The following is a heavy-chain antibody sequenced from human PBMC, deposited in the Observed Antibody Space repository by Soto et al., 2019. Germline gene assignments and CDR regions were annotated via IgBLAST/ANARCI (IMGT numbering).Heavy chain of an antibody. CDR2: IIPIFGTA. J-gene: IGHJ6*02. CDR3: ARADCSSTSCYRWGSYYYGMDV. Sequence: QVQLVQSGAEVKKPGSSVKVSCKASGGTFSSYAISWVRQAPGQGLEWMGGIIPIFGTANYAQKFQGRVTITADKSQSTAYMELSSLRSEDTAVYYCARADCSSTSCYRWGSYYYGMDVWGQGTTVTVSS. V-gene: IGHV1-69*06. CDR1: GGTFSSYA. D-gene: IGHD2-2*02.